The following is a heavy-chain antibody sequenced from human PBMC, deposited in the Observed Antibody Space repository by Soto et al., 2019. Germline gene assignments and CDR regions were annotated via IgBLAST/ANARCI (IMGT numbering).Heavy chain of an antibody. D-gene: IGHD4-17*01. Sequence: GASVKVSCTASGYTFTSYYMHWVRQAPGQGLEWMGWINPNSGGTNYAQKFQGWVTMTRDTSISTAYMELSRLRSDDTAVYYCARDYGDYYGMDVWGQGTTVTVSS. V-gene: IGHV1-2*04. CDR3: ARDYGDYYGMDV. CDR1: GYTFTSYY. CDR2: INPNSGGT. J-gene: IGHJ6*02.